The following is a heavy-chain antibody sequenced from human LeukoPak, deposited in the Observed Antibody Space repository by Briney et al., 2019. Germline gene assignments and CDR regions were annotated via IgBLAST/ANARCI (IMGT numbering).Heavy chain of an antibody. J-gene: IGHJ4*02. D-gene: IGHD5-18*01. Sequence: GGSPRLSCAASGFTFSSYAMSWVRQAPGKGLEWVSAISGSGGSTYYADSVKGRFTISRDNSKNTLYLQMNSLRAEDTAVYYCAKDWEVDTAMADYFDYWGQGTLVTVSS. V-gene: IGHV3-23*01. CDR1: GFTFSSYA. CDR2: ISGSGGST. CDR3: AKDWEVDTAMADYFDY.